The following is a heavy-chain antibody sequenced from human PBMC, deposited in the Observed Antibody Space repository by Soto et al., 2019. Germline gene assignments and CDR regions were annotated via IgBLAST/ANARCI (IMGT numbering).Heavy chain of an antibody. Sequence: QVQLQESGPGLVKPSETLSLTCTVSGGSISSYFWSWIRQPPGKGLEWIGYIYYTGSTNYNPSLKSRVTISVDTSRNLFSVQLSSVTAADTAVYYCANLNWYFDLWGRVTLVTVSS. V-gene: IGHV4-59*01. CDR2: IYYTGST. CDR1: GGSISSYF. J-gene: IGHJ2*01. CDR3: ANLNWYFDL.